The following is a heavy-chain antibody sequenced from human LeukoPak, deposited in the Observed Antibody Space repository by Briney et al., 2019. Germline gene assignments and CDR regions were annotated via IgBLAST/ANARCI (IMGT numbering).Heavy chain of an antibody. Sequence: SSETLSLTCTVSGYSISSGYYWGWIRQPPGKGLEWIGSIYHSGSTYYNPSLKSRVTISVDTSKNQFSLRLSSVTAADTAVYYCARHGKYQLLYSYYYYYMDVWGKGTTVTVSS. CDR1: GYSISSGYY. CDR3: ARHGKYQLLYSYYYYYMDV. D-gene: IGHD2-2*02. J-gene: IGHJ6*03. V-gene: IGHV4-38-2*02. CDR2: IYHSGST.